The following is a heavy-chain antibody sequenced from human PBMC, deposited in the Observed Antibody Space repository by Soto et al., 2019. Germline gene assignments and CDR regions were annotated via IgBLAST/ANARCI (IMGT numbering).Heavy chain of an antibody. V-gene: IGHV1-69*01. CDR1: GVSFNNNG. CDR3: ARVLYYGSGSYSPYGMDV. CDR2: VSAPFSES. D-gene: IGHD3-10*01. Sequence: QVQLVQSGAEVKKPGSSVKVSCKTSGVSFNNNGIGWVRQAPGHGLEWLGGVSAPFSESNYARKFQGRISITADASTGTVNMELSSLTSEDTAQYYCARVLYYGSGSYSPYGMDVWGQGTTVTVSS. J-gene: IGHJ6*02.